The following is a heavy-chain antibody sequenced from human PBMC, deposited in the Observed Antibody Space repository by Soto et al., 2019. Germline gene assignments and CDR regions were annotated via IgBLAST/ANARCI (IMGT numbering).Heavy chain of an antibody. CDR3: ARLRPHSSGWENWFDP. D-gene: IGHD6-19*01. CDR2: IYYSGST. V-gene: IGHV4-39*01. J-gene: IGHJ5*02. Sequence: PSETLSLTCTVSGGSISSSSYYWGWIRQPPGKGLEWIGSIYYSGSTYYNPSLKSRVTISVDTSKNQFSLKLSSVTAADTAVYYCARLRPHSSGWENWFDPWGQGTLVTVSS. CDR1: GGSISSSSYY.